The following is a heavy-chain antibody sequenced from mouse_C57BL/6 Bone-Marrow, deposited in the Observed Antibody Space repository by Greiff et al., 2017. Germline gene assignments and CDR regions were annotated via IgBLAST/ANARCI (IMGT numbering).Heavy chain of an antibody. J-gene: IGHJ1*03. V-gene: IGHV1-50*01. CDR1: GYTFTSYW. D-gene: IGHD1-1*01. CDR2: IDPSDSYT. Sequence: VQLQQPGAELVKPGASVKLSCKASGYTFTSYWMQWVKQRPGQGLEWIGEIDPSDSYTNYNQKFKGKATLTVDTSSSTAYMQLSSLTSEDSAVYYCARDENYYYGSSYWYFDVWGTGTTVTVSS. CDR3: ARDENYYYGSSYWYFDV.